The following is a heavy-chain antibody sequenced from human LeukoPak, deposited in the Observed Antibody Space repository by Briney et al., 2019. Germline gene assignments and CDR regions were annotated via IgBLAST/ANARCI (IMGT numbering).Heavy chain of an antibody. J-gene: IGHJ4*02. D-gene: IGHD4-17*01. CDR3: ARGEYGELDY. CDR2: ISSSSSFI. V-gene: IGHV3-21*01. Sequence: GGSLRLSCAASGFTFSSHTVTWVRQAPGRGLEWVSSISSSSSFIHYEDSVRGRFTISRDNAKKSLYLQMNSLRAEDTAVYYCARGEYGELDYWGQGTLVTVSS. CDR1: GFTFSSHT.